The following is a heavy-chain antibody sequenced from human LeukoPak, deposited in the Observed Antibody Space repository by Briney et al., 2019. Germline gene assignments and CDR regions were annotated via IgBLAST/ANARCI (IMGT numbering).Heavy chain of an antibody. CDR2: FDPEDGET. V-gene: IGHV1-24*01. D-gene: IGHD2-2*01. CDR1: GYTLTELS. Sequence: ASVKVSCKVSGYTLTELSMHWVRQAPGKGLEWMGGFDPEDGETTYAQKFQGRVTMTEDTSTDTAYMELSSLRSEDTAVYYCATARFAVVVPAAPLYYYGMDVWGQGTTVTVSS. J-gene: IGHJ6*02. CDR3: ATARFAVVVPAAPLYYYGMDV.